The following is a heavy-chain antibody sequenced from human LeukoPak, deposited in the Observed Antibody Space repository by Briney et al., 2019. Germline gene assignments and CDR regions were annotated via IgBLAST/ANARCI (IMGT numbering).Heavy chain of an antibody. V-gene: IGHV3-74*01. J-gene: IGHJ4*02. Sequence: GGSLRLSCAASGFTLSSYWMHWVRQVPGKGLVWVSRINSDESSISYAASVKGRFTISRDNAKNSLYLQMNSLRAEDTAVYYCARVYCSGGSCYPYFDYWGQGTLVTVSS. D-gene: IGHD2-15*01. CDR2: INSDESSI. CDR1: GFTLSSYW. CDR3: ARVYCSGGSCYPYFDY.